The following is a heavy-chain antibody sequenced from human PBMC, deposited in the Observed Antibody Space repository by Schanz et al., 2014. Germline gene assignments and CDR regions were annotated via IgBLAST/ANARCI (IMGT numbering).Heavy chain of an antibody. CDR2: INPNSGTT. CDR1: GYTFTSDS. CDR3: ARDFSAYVGNYFDY. V-gene: IGHV1-2*04. Sequence: QVQLVQSGAEVKKPGASVKVSCKASGYTFTSDSMHWVRQAPGQGLEWMGWINPNSGTTNYAQKFQGWVTMTRDTSISTAYMELSRLKSDDTAVYYCARDFSAYVGNYFDYWGQGTLXTVSS. D-gene: IGHD5-12*01. J-gene: IGHJ4*02.